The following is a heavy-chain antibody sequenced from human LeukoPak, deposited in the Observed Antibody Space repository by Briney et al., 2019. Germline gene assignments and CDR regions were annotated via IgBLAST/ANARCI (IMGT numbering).Heavy chain of an antibody. CDR3: ARMDTIDYYYDSRSGTGDY. V-gene: IGHV6-1*01. CDR2: TYYRSKWYN. Sequence: SQTLSLTCAISGDSVSSNSAAWNWIRQSPSRGLEWLGRTYYRSKWYNDYAVSMKSRITINPDTSKNQFSLQLSSVTAADTAVYYCARMDTIDYYYDSRSGTGDYWGQGTLVTVSS. J-gene: IGHJ4*02. D-gene: IGHD3-22*01. CDR1: GDSVSSNSAA.